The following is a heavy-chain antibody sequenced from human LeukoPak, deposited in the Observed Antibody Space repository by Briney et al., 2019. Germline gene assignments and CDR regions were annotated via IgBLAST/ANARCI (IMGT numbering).Heavy chain of an antibody. J-gene: IGHJ4*02. V-gene: IGHV3-64*01. CDR3: ARTRVAGTI. CDR2: ISSNGGST. Sequence: PGGSLRLSCAASGFTFSSYAMHWVRQAPGKGLEYVSAISSNGGSTYYANSVKGRFTISRDNSKNTLYLQMGSLRAEDMAVYYCARTRVAGTIWGQGTLVTVSS. D-gene: IGHD6-13*01. CDR1: GFTFSSYA.